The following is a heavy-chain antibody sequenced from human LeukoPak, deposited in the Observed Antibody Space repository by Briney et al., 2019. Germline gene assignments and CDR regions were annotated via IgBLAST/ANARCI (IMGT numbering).Heavy chain of an antibody. Sequence: PGGSLRLSCAASGFTVSSNYMSWVRQAPGKGLEWVSAISGSGGSTYYADSVEGRFTISRDNSKNTLYLQMNSLRAEDTAVYYCAKQGGSSWYKYYFDYWGQGTLVTVSS. CDR3: AKQGGSSWYKYYFDY. V-gene: IGHV3-23*01. CDR1: GFTVSSNY. D-gene: IGHD6-13*01. CDR2: ISGSGGST. J-gene: IGHJ4*02.